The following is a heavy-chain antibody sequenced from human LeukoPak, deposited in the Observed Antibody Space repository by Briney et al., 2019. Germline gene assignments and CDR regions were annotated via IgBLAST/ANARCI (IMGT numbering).Heavy chain of an antibody. D-gene: IGHD2-15*01. V-gene: IGHV3-23*01. Sequence: GGSLGLSCAASGFTFSSYAMSWVRQAPGKGLEWVSAISGSGGSTYYADSVKGRFTISRDNSKNTLYLQMNSLRAEDTAVYYCAKDQEGYCSGGSCYLGYWGQGTLVTVSS. J-gene: IGHJ4*02. CDR1: GFTFSSYA. CDR3: AKDQEGYCSGGSCYLGY. CDR2: ISGSGGST.